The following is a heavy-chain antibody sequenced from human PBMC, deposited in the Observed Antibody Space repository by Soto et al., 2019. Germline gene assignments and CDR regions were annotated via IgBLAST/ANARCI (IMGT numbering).Heavy chain of an antibody. V-gene: IGHV1-18*01. Sequence: QVQLVQSGDEVKKPGASVKDSCKASGYTFTSYGISWMRQAPGQELEWMGWISAYNGNTNYAQKLQGRVTMTTDTSTSTAYMELRSLRSDDTAVYYCASSLLVGYGLEGESDWGQGTLVTVSS. J-gene: IGHJ4*02. CDR3: ASSLLVGYGLEGESD. D-gene: IGHD5-18*01. CDR1: GYTFTSYG. CDR2: ISAYNGNT.